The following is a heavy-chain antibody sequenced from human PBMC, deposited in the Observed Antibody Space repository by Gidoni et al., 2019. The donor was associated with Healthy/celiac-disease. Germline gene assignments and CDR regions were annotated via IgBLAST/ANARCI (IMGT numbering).Heavy chain of an antibody. CDR1: GFTFDDYA. Sequence: EVQLVESGGGLVQPGRSLRLSCAASGFTFDDYAMHWVRQAPGKGLEWVSGISWNSGSIGYADSVKGRFTISRDNAKNSLYLQMNSLRAEDTALYYCAKEYYYDSSGHLRDAFDIWGQGTMVTVSS. J-gene: IGHJ3*02. V-gene: IGHV3-9*01. CDR3: AKEYYYDSSGHLRDAFDI. D-gene: IGHD3-22*01. CDR2: ISWNSGSI.